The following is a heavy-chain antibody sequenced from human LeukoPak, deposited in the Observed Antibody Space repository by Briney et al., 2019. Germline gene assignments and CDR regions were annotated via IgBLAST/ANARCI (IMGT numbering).Heavy chain of an antibody. V-gene: IGHV3-23*01. Sequence: PGGSPILSCAASGFIFSNNALSWVRQAPGKGLEWVSAISASSGSTYYADSVKARFTISRDNSKNMLYLKMNSLRAEDTAVYFCAKDMFTSSWLPFDYWGQGTLVTVSS. CDR2: ISASSGST. J-gene: IGHJ4*02. CDR3: AKDMFTSSWLPFDY. D-gene: IGHD6-13*01. CDR1: GFIFSNNA.